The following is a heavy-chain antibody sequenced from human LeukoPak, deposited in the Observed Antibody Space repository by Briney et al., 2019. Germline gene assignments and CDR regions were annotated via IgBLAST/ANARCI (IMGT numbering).Heavy chain of an antibody. D-gene: IGHD2-8*02. J-gene: IGHJ4*02. V-gene: IGHV4-34*08. Sequence: GSLRLSCAASGFTFSSYSMNWVRQPPGKGLEWIGEINHSGSTNYNPSLKSRVTISVDTSKNQFSLKLSSVTAADTAVYYCAILTGYFDYWGQGTLVTVSS. CDR1: GFTFSSYS. CDR2: INHSGST. CDR3: AILTGYFDY.